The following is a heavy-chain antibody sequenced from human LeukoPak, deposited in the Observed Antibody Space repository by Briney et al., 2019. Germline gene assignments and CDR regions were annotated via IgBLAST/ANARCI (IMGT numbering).Heavy chain of an antibody. CDR1: GLTVSATY. CDR3: ARVGSGPAGADC. CDR2: IYGDGST. V-gene: IGHV3-53*01. J-gene: IGHJ4*02. D-gene: IGHD2-15*01. Sequence: GGSLRLSCAASGLTVSATYMSWVRQVPGKGLEWVSIIYGDGSTYYADSVKGRFTISRDKSENTVYLQMNSLRAEDTAVYYCARVGSGPAGADCWGQGTTVTVSS.